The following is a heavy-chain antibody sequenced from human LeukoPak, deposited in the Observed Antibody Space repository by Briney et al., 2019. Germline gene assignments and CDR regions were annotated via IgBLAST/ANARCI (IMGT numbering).Heavy chain of an antibody. Sequence: SVKVSCKASGVIFTRYAITWVRQAPGQGLEWMGGIIPMFGTPNYAQKFQGRVTITADESTNTAYMELSSLTYEDTAMYYCAGDGDTAMVSFYDIWGQGTKVTVSS. CDR1: GVIFTRYA. CDR3: AGDGDTAMVSFYDI. CDR2: IIPMFGTP. D-gene: IGHD5-18*01. V-gene: IGHV1-69*01. J-gene: IGHJ3*02.